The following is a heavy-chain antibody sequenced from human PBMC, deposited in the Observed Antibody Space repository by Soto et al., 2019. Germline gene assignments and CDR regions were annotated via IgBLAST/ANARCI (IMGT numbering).Heavy chain of an antibody. D-gene: IGHD6-13*01. V-gene: IGHV1-18*01. CDR3: ARVLTAAGFDY. Sequence: QVQLVQSGAEVKKPGASVKVSCKASGYTFTSYGISWVRRAPGQGLEWMGWISAYNGNTNYAQKLQGRVTMTTDTSTSTAHMELRSLRSDDTDVYYCARVLTAAGFDYWGQGALVTVSS. CDR2: ISAYNGNT. CDR1: GYTFTSYG. J-gene: IGHJ4*02.